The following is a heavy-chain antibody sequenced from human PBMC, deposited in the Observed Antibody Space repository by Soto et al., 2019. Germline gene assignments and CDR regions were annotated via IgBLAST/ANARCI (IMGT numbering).Heavy chain of an antibody. V-gene: IGHV3-23*01. CDR1: GFTFNKYA. J-gene: IGHJ4*02. Sequence: PVGSLRRSCTASGFTFNKYAMSSVRQAPGKGVEWVSAITDSGAASHYVDSVKGRFTVSRDNSKNTLYLQMNSLRADDTAVYYCARDLSVVFDYWGQGTLVTVS. D-gene: IGHD2-15*01. CDR2: ITDSGAAS. CDR3: ARDLSVVFDY.